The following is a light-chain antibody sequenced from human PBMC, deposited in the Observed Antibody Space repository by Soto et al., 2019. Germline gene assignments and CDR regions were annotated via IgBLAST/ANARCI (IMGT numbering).Light chain of an antibody. CDR1: SSNVGSYNF. J-gene: IGLJ1*01. V-gene: IGLV2-23*02. CDR3: CSYAGSTTYV. Sequence: QSALTQPASVSGSRGQSITISCTGTSSNVGSYNFVSWYRQYPGKAPELIIYEVSQRPSTFFNRFSGSKSGNTASLTISGLQAEDEADYYCCSYAGSTTYVFGTGTKVTVL. CDR2: EVS.